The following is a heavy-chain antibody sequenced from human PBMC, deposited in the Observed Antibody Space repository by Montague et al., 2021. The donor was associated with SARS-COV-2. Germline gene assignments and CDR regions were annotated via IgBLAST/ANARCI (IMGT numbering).Heavy chain of an antibody. CDR1: GGSLSGYH. J-gene: IGHJ4*02. CDR2: IGPSGSI. V-gene: IGHV4-34*01. D-gene: IGHD3-22*01. Sequence: SETLSLTCGVSGGSLSGYHWSWIRQPLGKGLEWIGEIGPSGSINYNPSLKSRVIISLDTSKNQFSLKLSSVTAADTAVYYCARGLIDITMMVVVFTGASLYFDYWGQGILVTVSS. CDR3: ARGLIDITMMVVVFTGASLYFDY.